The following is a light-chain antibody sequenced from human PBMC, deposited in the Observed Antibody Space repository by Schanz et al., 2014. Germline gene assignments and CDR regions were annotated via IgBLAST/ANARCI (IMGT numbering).Light chain of an antibody. CDR1: QSVSSN. Sequence: RVMTQSPATLSVSPGERATLSCRASQSVSSNLAWYQQKPGQAPRLLIYGASTRATGIPARFSGSGSGTEFTLTISSLEPEDSAVYYCQQCSNWPPITFGQGTRLEIK. V-gene: IGKV3-15*01. CDR2: GAS. CDR3: QQCSNWPPIT. J-gene: IGKJ5*01.